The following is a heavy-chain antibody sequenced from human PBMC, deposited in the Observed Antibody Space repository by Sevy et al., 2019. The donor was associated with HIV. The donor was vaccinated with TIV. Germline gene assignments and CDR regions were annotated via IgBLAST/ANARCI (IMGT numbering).Heavy chain of an antibody. D-gene: IGHD3-16*02. CDR1: GFTFATHW. Sequence: GGSLRLSCAASGFTFATHWMTWVRQAPGKGLEWVAYIKQDGTDKYYVDSVRGRFTISRDNGKNSLYLQMSSLRAEDTAVYFCARALADWGSFHYSSWGRGTLVTVSS. CDR2: IKQDGTDK. V-gene: IGHV3-7*01. J-gene: IGHJ4*02. CDR3: ARALADWGSFHYSS.